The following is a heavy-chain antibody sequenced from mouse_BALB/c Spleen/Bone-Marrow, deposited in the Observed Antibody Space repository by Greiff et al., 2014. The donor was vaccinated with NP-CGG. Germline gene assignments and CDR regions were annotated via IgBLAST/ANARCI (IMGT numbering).Heavy chain of an antibody. D-gene: IGHD1-1*01. V-gene: IGHV1S130*01. CDR3: ANYYGSSSY. J-gene: IGHJ2*01. Sequence: VQLQESGSVLVRPGASVKLSCKASGYTFTSSWMHWAKQRPGQGLEWIREIHPNSGNTNYNEKFKGKATLTVDTSSSTAYVDLSSLTSEDSAVYYCANYYGSSSYWGQGTTLTVSS. CDR2: IHPNSGNT. CDR1: GYTFTSSW.